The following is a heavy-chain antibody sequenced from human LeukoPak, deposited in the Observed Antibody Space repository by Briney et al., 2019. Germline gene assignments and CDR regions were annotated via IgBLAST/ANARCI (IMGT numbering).Heavy chain of an antibody. D-gene: IGHD2-2*01. Sequence: GGSLRLSCAASGFTFSSYSMNWVRQAPGKGLEWVSSISGSSYYIYYADSVKGRFTISRDNSKNTLYLQMNSLRAEDTAVYYCAKNEVPAAQVDYWGQGTLVTVSS. V-gene: IGHV3-21*01. CDR1: GFTFSSYS. CDR3: AKNEVPAAQVDY. CDR2: ISGSSYYI. J-gene: IGHJ4*02.